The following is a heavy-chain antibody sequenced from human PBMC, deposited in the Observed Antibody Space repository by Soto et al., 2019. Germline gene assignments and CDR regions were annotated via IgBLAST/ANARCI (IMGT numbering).Heavy chain of an antibody. V-gene: IGHV3-23*01. CDR1: GFTFSSYA. CDR3: AREGPGIVGATYYFDY. CDR2: ISGSGGST. Sequence: HPGGSLRLSCAASGFTFSSYAMSWVRQAPGKGLEWVSAISGSGGSTYYADSVKGRFTISRDNSKNTLYLQMNSLRAEDTAVYYCAREGPGIVGATYYFDYWGQGTLVTVSS. J-gene: IGHJ4*02. D-gene: IGHD1-26*01.